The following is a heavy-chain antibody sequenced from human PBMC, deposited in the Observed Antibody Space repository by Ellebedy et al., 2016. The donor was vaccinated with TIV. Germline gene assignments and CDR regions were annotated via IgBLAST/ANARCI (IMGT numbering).Heavy chain of an antibody. V-gene: IGHV3-21*01. Sequence: GGSLRLXCAAPGFTFSSYSMNWVRQAPGKGLEWVSSISSSSSYIYYADSVKGRFTISRDNAKNSLYLQMNSLRAEDTAVYYCARDPSTYYYDSSGYLYFDYWGQGTLVTVSS. CDR3: ARDPSTYYYDSSGYLYFDY. CDR1: GFTFSSYS. CDR2: ISSSSSYI. D-gene: IGHD3-22*01. J-gene: IGHJ4*02.